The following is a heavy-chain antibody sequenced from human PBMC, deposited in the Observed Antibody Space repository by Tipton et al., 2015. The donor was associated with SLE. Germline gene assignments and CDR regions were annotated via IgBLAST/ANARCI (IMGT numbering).Heavy chain of an antibody. D-gene: IGHD3-10*01. Sequence: SLRLSCAASGFTFGSYAMYWLRQAPGKGLEWVALTSYDGINKYYADSVKGRFTISRDNSKNTLYLQMNSLRAEDTAVYYCARELVPGYYGMDVWGQGTTVTVSS. CDR1: GFTFGSYA. V-gene: IGHV3-30*04. J-gene: IGHJ6*02. CDR3: ARELVPGYYGMDV. CDR2: TSYDGINK.